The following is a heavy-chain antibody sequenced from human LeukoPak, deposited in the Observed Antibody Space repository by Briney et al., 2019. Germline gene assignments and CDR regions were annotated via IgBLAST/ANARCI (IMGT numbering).Heavy chain of an antibody. CDR2: INLRGST. CDR3: AGLGVVGTHFDY. CDR1: GGSFNDYY. Sequence: SETLSLTCAVYGGSFNDYYWNWIRQPPGKGLEWIGEINLRGSTTYNPSLKSRVTISLDESKNQFSLKLSSVTAADTAMYYCAGLGVVGTHFDYWGQGTLVPVSS. J-gene: IGHJ4*02. D-gene: IGHD1-26*01. V-gene: IGHV4-34*01.